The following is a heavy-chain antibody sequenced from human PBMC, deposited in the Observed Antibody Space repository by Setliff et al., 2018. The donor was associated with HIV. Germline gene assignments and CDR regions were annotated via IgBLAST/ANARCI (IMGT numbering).Heavy chain of an antibody. D-gene: IGHD1-1*01. J-gene: IGHJ4*02. CDR3: ANWNTTVDADS. Sequence: SETLSLTCAVYGGSVSGHYWGWFRQPPGKGLEWIGEITPTGDTTYIPSLKSRVAMSLDTSKNQFSPKLRSVTAADTAVYYCANWNTTVDADSWGQGTMVTVSS. CDR1: GGSVSGHY. CDR2: ITPTGDT. V-gene: IGHV4-34*01.